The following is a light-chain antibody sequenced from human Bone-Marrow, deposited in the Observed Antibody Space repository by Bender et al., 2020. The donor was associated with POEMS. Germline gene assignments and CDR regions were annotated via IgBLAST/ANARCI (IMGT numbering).Light chain of an antibody. CDR2: ADS. CDR1: NIGSKS. J-gene: IGLJ3*02. CDR3: QSYDNSLGGWV. V-gene: IGLV3-21*02. Sequence: SYVLTQPPSVSVAPGQTARITCGGNNIGSKSVHWYQQKSGQAPVLVVYADSDRPSGIPDRFSGSKSGTSASLAITGLQAEDEGDYYCQSYDNSLGGWVFGGGTKLTVL.